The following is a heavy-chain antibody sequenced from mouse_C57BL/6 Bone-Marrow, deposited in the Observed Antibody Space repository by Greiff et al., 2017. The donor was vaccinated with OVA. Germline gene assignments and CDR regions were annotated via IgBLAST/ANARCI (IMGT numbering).Heavy chain of an antibody. V-gene: IGHV5-4*01. J-gene: IGHJ4*01. CDR3: ARGGSNYCAMDY. Sequence: EVQVVESGGGLVKPGGSLKLSCAASGFTFSSYAMSWVRQTPEKRLEWVATISDGGSYTYYPDNVKGRFTLSRANAKNNLYLQMSDLKSEDTAMYYCARGGSNYCAMDYWGQGTSVTVSS. CDR1: GFTFSSYA. CDR2: ISDGGSYT. D-gene: IGHD2-5*01.